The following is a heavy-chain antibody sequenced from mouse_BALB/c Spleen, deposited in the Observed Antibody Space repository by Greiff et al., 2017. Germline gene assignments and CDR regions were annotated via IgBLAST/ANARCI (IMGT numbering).Heavy chain of an antibody. CDR2: IYPGNSDT. CDR3: TRFHNRYEDDAMDY. D-gene: IGHD2-14*01. Sequence: EVQLQQSGTVLARPGASVKMSCKASGYTFTSYWMHWVKQRPGQGLEWIGAIYPGNSDTSYNQKFKGKATLTAVTSTSTAYMELSSLTNEDTAVYYCTRFHNRYEDDAMDYWGQGTTVTVSS. V-gene: IGHV1-5*01. J-gene: IGHJ4*01. CDR1: GYTFTSYW.